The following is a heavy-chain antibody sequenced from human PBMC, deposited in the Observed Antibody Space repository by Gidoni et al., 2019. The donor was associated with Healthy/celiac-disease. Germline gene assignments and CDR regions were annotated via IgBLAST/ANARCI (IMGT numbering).Heavy chain of an antibody. CDR3: AKGEGMVRGELDY. Sequence: EVQLVESGGGLVQPGGSLRLSCAASGFTVSSYAMSWVRQAPGKGLGWVSAISGSGGSTYYADSVKGRFTISRDNSKNTLYLQMNSLRAEDTAVYYCAKGEGMVRGELDYWGQGTLVTVSS. CDR1: GFTVSSYA. D-gene: IGHD3-10*01. J-gene: IGHJ4*02. V-gene: IGHV3-23*04. CDR2: ISGSGGST.